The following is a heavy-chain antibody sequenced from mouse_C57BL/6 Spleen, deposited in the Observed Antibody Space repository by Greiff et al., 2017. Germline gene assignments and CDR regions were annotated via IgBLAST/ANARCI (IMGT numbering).Heavy chain of an antibody. D-gene: IGHD2-1*01. CDR1: GYTFTSYG. CDR2: IYPRSGNT. J-gene: IGHJ4*01. Sequence: QVQLQQSGAELARPGASVKLSCKASGYTFTSYGISWVKQRTGQGLEWIGEIYPRSGNTYYNEKFKGKATLTADKSSSTAYMELRSLTSEDSAVYFCARSDECNYASMDYWGQGTSVTVSS. CDR3: ARSDECNYASMDY. V-gene: IGHV1-81*01.